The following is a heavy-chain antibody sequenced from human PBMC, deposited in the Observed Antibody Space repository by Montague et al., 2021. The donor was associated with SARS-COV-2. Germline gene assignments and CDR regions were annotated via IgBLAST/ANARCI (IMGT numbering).Heavy chain of an antibody. J-gene: IGHJ4*02. V-gene: IGHV3-30*04. CDR3: ATIAAVATGDY. CDR1: GFTFSSYA. Sequence: SLRLSCAASGFTFSSYAMHWVRQAPGKGLEWVAVISYDGSIKYYADSVKGRFTISRDNSKNTLYLQMNSLRAEDTAVYYCATIAAVATGDYWGQGTLVTVSS. D-gene: IGHD6-13*01. CDR2: ISYDGSIK.